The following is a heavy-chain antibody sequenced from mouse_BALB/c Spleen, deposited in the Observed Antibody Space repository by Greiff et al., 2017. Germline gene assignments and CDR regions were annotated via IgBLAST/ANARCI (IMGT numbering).Heavy chain of an antibody. CDR1: GFTFSSYA. CDR3: ASLYGSSL. CDR2: ISSGGSYT. Sequence: EVMLVESGGGLVKPGGSLKLSCAASGFTFSSYAMSWVRQTPEKRLEWVATISSGGSYTYYPDSVKGRFTISRDNAKNTLYLQMSSLRSEDTAMYYCASLYGSSLWGQGTTLTVSS. V-gene: IGHV5-9-1*01. J-gene: IGHJ2*01. D-gene: IGHD1-1*01.